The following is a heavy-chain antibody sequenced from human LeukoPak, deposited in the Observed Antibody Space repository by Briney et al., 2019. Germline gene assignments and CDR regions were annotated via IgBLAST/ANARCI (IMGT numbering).Heavy chain of an antibody. CDR2: ISSSSSYI. D-gene: IGHD6-13*01. V-gene: IGHV3-21*01. Sequence: GGSLRLSCAASGFTFSSYRMNWVRQAPGKGLEWVSSISSSSSYIYYADSVKGRFTISRDNGKNSLYLQMNSLRAEDTAVYYCARDKEGIAAAANYWGQGTLATVSS. CDR1: GFTFSSYR. CDR3: ARDKEGIAAAANY. J-gene: IGHJ4*02.